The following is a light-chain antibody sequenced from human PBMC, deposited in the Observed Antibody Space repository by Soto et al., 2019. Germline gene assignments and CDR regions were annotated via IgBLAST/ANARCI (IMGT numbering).Light chain of an antibody. Sequence: EIVLTQSPATLSLSPGERVTLSCRASQNVSTYLAWSQQKPGQAPRLLIYDASARSTGIPGRFSGSGSGTYFPLNISSPEPVDPGVYYWQQLATWLTVGRGTKVDI. CDR3: QQLATWLT. V-gene: IGKV3-11*01. CDR2: DAS. CDR1: QNVSTY. J-gene: IGKJ3*01.